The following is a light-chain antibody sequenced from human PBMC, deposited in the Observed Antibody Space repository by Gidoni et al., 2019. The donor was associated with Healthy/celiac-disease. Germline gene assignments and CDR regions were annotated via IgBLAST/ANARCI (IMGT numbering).Light chain of an antibody. CDR3: QQYGSSWT. CDR1: QSVSSSY. Sequence: EIVLTQSPGTLSLSPGERATLSCRASQSVSSSYLAWYQQKPGQAPRLLIYGTSSRATDIPDRFSGSGSGTDFTLTFSRLEPEDFAVYYCQQYGSSWTFGQGTKVEIK. V-gene: IGKV3-20*01. CDR2: GTS. J-gene: IGKJ1*01.